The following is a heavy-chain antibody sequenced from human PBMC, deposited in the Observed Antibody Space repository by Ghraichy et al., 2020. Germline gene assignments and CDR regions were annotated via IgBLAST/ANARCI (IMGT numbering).Heavy chain of an antibody. D-gene: IGHD3-22*01. V-gene: IGHV3-23*01. J-gene: IGHJ4*02. CDR3: ARLVVVITGYFDY. CDR1: GFTFSSYA. Sequence: LSLTCAASGFTFSSYAMSWVRQAPGKGLEWVSAISGSGGSTYYADSVKGRFTISRDNSKNTLYLQMNSLRAEDTAVYYCARLVVVITGYFDYWGRGTLVTVSS. CDR2: ISGSGGST.